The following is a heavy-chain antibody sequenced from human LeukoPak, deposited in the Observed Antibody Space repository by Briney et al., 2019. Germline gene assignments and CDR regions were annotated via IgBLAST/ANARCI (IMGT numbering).Heavy chain of an antibody. CDR2: INHSGST. J-gene: IGHJ6*02. CDR1: GGSFSGYY. V-gene: IGHV4-34*01. Sequence: SETLSLTCAVYGGSFSGYYWSWIRQPPGKGLEWIGEINHSGSTNYNPSLKSRVTISVDTSKNQFSLKLSSVTAADTAAYYCARPRKGIAAAVNYYYGMDVWGQGTTVTVSS. D-gene: IGHD6-13*01. CDR3: ARPRKGIAAAVNYYYGMDV.